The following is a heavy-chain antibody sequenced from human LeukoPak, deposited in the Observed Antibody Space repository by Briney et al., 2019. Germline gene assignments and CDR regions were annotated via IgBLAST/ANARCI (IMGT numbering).Heavy chain of an antibody. J-gene: IGHJ4*02. D-gene: IGHD3-10*01. CDR2: ISFDEINK. V-gene: IGHV3-30*18. CDR3: AKDHLAWEGYYSGSGSFSSPADY. CDR1: GFTFSDYG. Sequence: GGSLRLSCAASGFTFSDYGMHWVRQAPGKGLEWVAVISFDEINKYYADSVKGRFTISRDNPKNTLSLQMNSLRVEDTAVYYCAKDHLAWEGYYSGSGSFSSPADYWGQGTLVTVSS.